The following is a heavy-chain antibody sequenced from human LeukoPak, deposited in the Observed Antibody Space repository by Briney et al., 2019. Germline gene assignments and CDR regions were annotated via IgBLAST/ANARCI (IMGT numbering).Heavy chain of an antibody. D-gene: IGHD2-15*01. J-gene: IGHJ2*01. CDR1: GGSISSGSYY. CDR2: ISSSGST. CDR3: ARDPEYCSGITCYRYFDL. V-gene: IGHV4-61*02. Sequence: SETLSLTCTVSGGSISSGSYYWTWIRQPAGKGLEWIGRISSSGSTNYNPSLRSRVTMSVDTSENQFSLKLSSVTAADTAVYYCARDPEYCSGITCYRYFDLWGRGTLVTVSS.